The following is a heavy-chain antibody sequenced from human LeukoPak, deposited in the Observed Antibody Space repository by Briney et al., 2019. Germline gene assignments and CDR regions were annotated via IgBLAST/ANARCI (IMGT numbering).Heavy chain of an antibody. V-gene: IGHV4-39*07. CDR1: GGSISSSSYY. J-gene: IGHJ4*02. CDR2: IYYSGST. D-gene: IGHD3-22*01. CDR3: ATSPTYYDSSGYYSPFDY. Sequence: SETLSLTCTVSGGSISSSSYYWGWIRQPPGKGLEWIGSIYYSGSTYYNPSLKSRVTISVDTSKNQFSLKLSSVTAADTAVYYCATSPTYYDSSGYYSPFDYWGQGTLVTVSS.